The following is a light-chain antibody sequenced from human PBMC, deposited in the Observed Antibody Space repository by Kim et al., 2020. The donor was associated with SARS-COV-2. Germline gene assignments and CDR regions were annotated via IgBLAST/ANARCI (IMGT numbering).Light chain of an antibody. CDR1: QSVSSY. Sequence: SPGERATRTCRASQSVSSYLAWYQQKPGQAPRLLIHDASNRATGIPARFSGSGSGTDFTLTISSLEPEDFAVYYCQQRSNWPPWTFGQGTKVDIK. CDR2: DAS. J-gene: IGKJ1*01. V-gene: IGKV3-11*01. CDR3: QQRSNWPPWT.